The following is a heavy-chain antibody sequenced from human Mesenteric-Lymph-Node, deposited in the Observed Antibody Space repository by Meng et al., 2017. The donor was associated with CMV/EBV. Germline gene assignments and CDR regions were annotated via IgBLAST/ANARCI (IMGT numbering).Heavy chain of an antibody. V-gene: IGHV3-21*01. CDR3: ARADGKYQLQNWFDP. J-gene: IGHJ5*02. Sequence: GESLKISCAASGFSFDDYFMSWVRQAPGKGLEWASSISGSSGYIYYADSVKGRFTISRDNAKNSLYLQMNSLRAEDTAVYYCARADGKYQLQNWFDPWGQGTLVTVSS. CDR1: GFSFDDYF. CDR2: ISGSSGYI. D-gene: IGHD2-2*01.